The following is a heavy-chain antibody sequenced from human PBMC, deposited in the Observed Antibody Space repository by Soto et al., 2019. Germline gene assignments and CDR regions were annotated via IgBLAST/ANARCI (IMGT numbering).Heavy chain of an antibody. Sequence: TSETLSLTCAVYGGSFSAYYWSWIRQPPGKGLEWIGEINHSGSTNYNPSLKSRVTISVDTSKNQFSLKLSSVTAADTAVYYCASNIVATSPLYYGMDVWGQGTTVTVSS. D-gene: IGHD5-12*01. CDR1: GGSFSAYY. J-gene: IGHJ6*02. CDR2: INHSGST. V-gene: IGHV4-34*01. CDR3: ASNIVATSPLYYGMDV.